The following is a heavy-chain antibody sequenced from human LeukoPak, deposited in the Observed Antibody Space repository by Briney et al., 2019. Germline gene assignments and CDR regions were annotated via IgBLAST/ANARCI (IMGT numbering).Heavy chain of an antibody. CDR1: GFTFSSYS. J-gene: IGHJ4*02. CDR3: ARDVAGSTVTTDEGGY. Sequence: GGSLRLSCAASGFTFSSYSMNWVRQAPGKGLEWVSYISSSSSTIYYADSVKGRFTISRDNAKNSLYLQMNSLRAEDTAVYYCARDVAGSTVTTDEGGYWGQGTLVTVSS. CDR2: ISSSSSTI. V-gene: IGHV3-48*01. D-gene: IGHD4-17*01.